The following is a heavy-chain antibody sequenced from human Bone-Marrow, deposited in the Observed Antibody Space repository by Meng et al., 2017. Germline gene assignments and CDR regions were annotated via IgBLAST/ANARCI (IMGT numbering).Heavy chain of an antibody. CDR1: GYTFTSYA. J-gene: IGHJ4*02. Sequence: VLPVQSGSEWKKPVASVQVSSKAPGYTFTSYAMNWVRQAPGQGLEWMGWINTNTGNPTYAQGFTGRFVFSLDTSVSTAYLQISSLKAEDTAVYYCARDPGAIAVAGLEGYWGQGTLVTVSS. CDR3: ARDPGAIAVAGLEGY. CDR2: INTNTGNP. V-gene: IGHV7-4-1*02. D-gene: IGHD6-19*01.